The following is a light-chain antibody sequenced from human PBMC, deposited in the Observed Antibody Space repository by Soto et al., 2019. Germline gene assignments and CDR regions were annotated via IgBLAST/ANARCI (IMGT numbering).Light chain of an antibody. V-gene: IGKV1-5*01. CDR1: QSISDW. CDR2: DAS. J-gene: IGKJ1*01. Sequence: DIQMTQSPSTLSASVGDRVTITCRAVQSISDWLAWFQLKPGKAPKLLIYDASSLESGVPSRFSGSGSGTEFTLTISSLQPDDFATYYCQQYNSYSPTWTFGQGTKVDI. CDR3: QQYNSYSPTWT.